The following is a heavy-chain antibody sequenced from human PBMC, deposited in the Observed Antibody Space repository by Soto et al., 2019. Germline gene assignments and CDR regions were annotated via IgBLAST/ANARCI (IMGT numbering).Heavy chain of an antibody. CDR1: GGSISSYY. D-gene: IGHD3-10*01. CDR2: IYYSGST. V-gene: IGHV4-59*01. CDR3: AMVRESYYYYYGMDV. Sequence: SETLSLTCTVSGGSISSYYLSWIRQPPGKGLEWIGYIYYSGSTNYNPSLKSRVTISVDTSKNQFSLKLSSVTAADTAVYYCAMVRESYYYYYGMDVWGQGTTVTVSS. J-gene: IGHJ6*02.